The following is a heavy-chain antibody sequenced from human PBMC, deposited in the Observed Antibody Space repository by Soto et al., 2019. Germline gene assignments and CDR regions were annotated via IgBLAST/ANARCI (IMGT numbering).Heavy chain of an antibody. CDR1: GFTFSSYS. CDR2: IRNKANSYTT. J-gene: IGHJ4*02. D-gene: IGHD2-8*01. V-gene: IGHV3-72*01. CDR3: ARTIMYSAPHYFDY. Sequence: GGSLRLSCAASGFTFSSYSMNWVRQAPGKGLEWVGRIRNKANSYTTQYAAAVRGRFTLSRDDSKNSLFLQMNSLKTEDTAIYYCARTIMYSAPHYFDYSGQGTLVTVSS.